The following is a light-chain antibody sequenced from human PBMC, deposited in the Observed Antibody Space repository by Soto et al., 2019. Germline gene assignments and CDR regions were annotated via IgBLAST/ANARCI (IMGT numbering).Light chain of an antibody. CDR3: QQRSNWPPALT. Sequence: EIVMTQSPATLSLSPGERATLSCRASQSVSSYLAWCQQKPGQAPRLLIYDASNRATGIPARFSGSGSGTDFTLTISSLEPEDFAVYYCQQRSNWPPALTFGGGTKVEIK. CDR2: DAS. V-gene: IGKV3-11*01. J-gene: IGKJ4*01. CDR1: QSVSSY.